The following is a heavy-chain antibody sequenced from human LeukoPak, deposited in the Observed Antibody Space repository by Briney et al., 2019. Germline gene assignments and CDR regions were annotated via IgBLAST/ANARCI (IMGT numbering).Heavy chain of an antibody. V-gene: IGHV3-21*01. J-gene: IGHJ4*02. D-gene: IGHD3/OR15-3a*01. CDR1: GFTLSSHS. CDR3: AKGLAYSFDY. Sequence: GGSLRLSCAASGFTLSSHSMNWVRQAPGKGLEWVSSISSSSIYIYYADSVKGRFTISRDNAKNSLYLQMNSLRAEDTAVYYCAKGLAYSFDYWGQGTLVTVSS. CDR2: ISSSSIYI.